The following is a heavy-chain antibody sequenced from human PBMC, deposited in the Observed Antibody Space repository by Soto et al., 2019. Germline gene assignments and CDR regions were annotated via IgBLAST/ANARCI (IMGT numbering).Heavy chain of an antibody. V-gene: IGHV3-74*01. CDR1: GFTFSSYW. Sequence: GGSLRLSCAASGFTFSSYWMHWVRQAPGKGLVWVSRINSDGSSTSYADSVKGRFTISRDNAKNTLYLQMNSLRAEDTAVYYCAREPYSGYDPLHYYYYYYMDVWGKGTTVTVSS. D-gene: IGHD5-12*01. CDR3: AREPYSGYDPLHYYYYYYMDV. J-gene: IGHJ6*03. CDR2: INSDGSST.